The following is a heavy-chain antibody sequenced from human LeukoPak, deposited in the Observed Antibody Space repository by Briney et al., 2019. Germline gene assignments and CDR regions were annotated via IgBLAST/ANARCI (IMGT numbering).Heavy chain of an antibody. CDR3: ARDLYYYGSGSYYDVFDV. CDR1: GYTFSTYG. CDR2: ISAYKGNT. V-gene: IGHV1-18*01. D-gene: IGHD3-10*01. J-gene: IGHJ3*01. Sequence: ASVKLSCKASGYTFSTYGISWVRQAPGQGLEWMGWISAYKGNTYYAQKLQGRVTMTTDTSTSTDYMELRSLRSDDTAIYYCARDLYYYGSGSYYDVFDVWGQGTMVTVSS.